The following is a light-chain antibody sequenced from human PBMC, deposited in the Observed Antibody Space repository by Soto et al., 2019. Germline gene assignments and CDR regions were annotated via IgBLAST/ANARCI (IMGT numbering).Light chain of an antibody. V-gene: IGLV2-18*01. Sequence: QSVLTQPPSVSGSPGQSVTISCTGTSSDVGSYNRVSWYQQPPGTAPKLMIYEVSNRPSGVPDRFSGSKSGNTASLTISGLQAEDEADYYCSLYTSSSNWVFGGGTQLTV. CDR3: SLYTSSSNWV. CDR2: EVS. J-gene: IGLJ3*02. CDR1: SSDVGSYNR.